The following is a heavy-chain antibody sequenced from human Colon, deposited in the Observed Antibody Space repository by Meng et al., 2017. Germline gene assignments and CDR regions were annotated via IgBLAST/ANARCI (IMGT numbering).Heavy chain of an antibody. Sequence: QVQLTGPCPGLVEPSETLSLTCSVSGYSISTSYYWGWIRQTPGKGLEWIASIDRSGTTYYNPSLESRVTISVDTSKNHFSLRLNSVTAADTAVYFCARTIYSSSVDYWGQGTLVTVSS. D-gene: IGHD3-22*01. CDR1: GYSISTSYY. CDR2: IDRSGTT. V-gene: IGHV4-38-2*01. CDR3: ARTIYSSSVDY. J-gene: IGHJ4*02.